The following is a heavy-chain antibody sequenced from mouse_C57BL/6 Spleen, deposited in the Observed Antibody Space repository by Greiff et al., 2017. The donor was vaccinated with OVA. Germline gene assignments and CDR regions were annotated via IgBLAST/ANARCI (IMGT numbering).Heavy chain of an antibody. CDR2: LNPGGGGT. CDR3: ARSDDNYDYAMDY. J-gene: IGHJ4*01. D-gene: IGHD2-1*01. CDR1: GYAFTNYL. Sequence: QVQLQQSGAELVRPGTSVKVSCKASGYAFTNYLLAWVKQRPGQGLEWIGVLNPGGGGTTYTEKFKGKATLTADKTSSNAYMQLSSLTSEDSAVYFCARSDDNYDYAMDYWGQGTSVTVSS. V-gene: IGHV1-54*01.